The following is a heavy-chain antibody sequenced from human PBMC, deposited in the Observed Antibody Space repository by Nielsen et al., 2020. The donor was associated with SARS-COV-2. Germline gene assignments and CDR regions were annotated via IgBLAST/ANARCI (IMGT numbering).Heavy chain of an antibody. V-gene: IGHV3-23*01. Sequence: GESLKTSCAASGFTFSDHAMGWVRQAAGKGLEGVSLIGGWGSDTYHADSVKGRFTVSRDNSKDTLYLQMLSLGVDDTAVYYCARDSRGYNQPFDFWGQGTLVTVSS. CDR3: ARDSRGYNQPFDF. CDR1: GFTFSDHA. J-gene: IGHJ4*02. CDR2: IGGWGSDT. D-gene: IGHD5-24*01.